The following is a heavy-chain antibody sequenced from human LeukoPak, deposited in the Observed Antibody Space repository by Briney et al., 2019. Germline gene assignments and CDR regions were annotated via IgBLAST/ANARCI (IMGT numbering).Heavy chain of an antibody. CDR2: ISGSGGST. Sequence: GGSLRLSCVASGFSLSNFQMYWVRQAPGKGLEWVSAISGSGGSTYYADSVKGRFTISRDNSKNTLYLQMNSLRAEDTAVYYCAKFGAVAGHFDYWGQGTLVTVSS. CDR1: GFSLSNFQ. J-gene: IGHJ4*02. D-gene: IGHD6-19*01. V-gene: IGHV3-23*01. CDR3: AKFGAVAGHFDY.